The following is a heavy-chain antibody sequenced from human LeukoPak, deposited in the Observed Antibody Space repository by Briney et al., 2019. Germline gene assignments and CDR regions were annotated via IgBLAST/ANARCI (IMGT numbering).Heavy chain of an antibody. CDR1: GFTFNTFW. Sequence: GGSLRLSCAASGFTFNTFWMSWVRQTPGKGLEWVSSISSSSSYIYYADSVKGRFTISRDNAKNSLYLQMNSLRAEDTAVYYCARDAAPDDYWGQGTLVTVSS. V-gene: IGHV3-21*01. CDR2: ISSSSSYI. CDR3: ARDAAPDDY. J-gene: IGHJ4*02. D-gene: IGHD6-25*01.